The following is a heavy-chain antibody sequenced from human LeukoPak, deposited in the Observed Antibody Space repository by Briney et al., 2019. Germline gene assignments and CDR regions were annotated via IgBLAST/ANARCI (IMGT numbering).Heavy chain of an antibody. CDR2: ITGSGGAV. D-gene: IGHD3-16*01. CDR3: ARNGGGLDY. J-gene: IGHJ4*02. CDR1: EFTFSSYD. Sequence: GGSLRLSCAASEFTFSSYDIIWVRQAPGKGLGWVSWITGSGGAVKYTDSVKGRFTISRDNAKKSVYLQMNSLRVEDTAVYYCARNGGGLDYWGQGTLVTVSS. V-gene: IGHV3-48*03.